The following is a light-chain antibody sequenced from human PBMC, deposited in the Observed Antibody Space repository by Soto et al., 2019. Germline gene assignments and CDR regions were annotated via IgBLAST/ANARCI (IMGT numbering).Light chain of an antibody. CDR1: SGHSSYA. Sequence: QAVVTQSPSASASLGASVKLTCTLSSGHSSYAIAWHHQQPEKGPRYLMNLNSDGSHSKGDGIPDRFSGSSSGAERYLTISSLQSEDEADYYCQTWGTGIRVFGGGTKVTVL. J-gene: IGLJ3*02. CDR3: QTWGTGIRV. V-gene: IGLV4-69*01. CDR2: LNSDGSH.